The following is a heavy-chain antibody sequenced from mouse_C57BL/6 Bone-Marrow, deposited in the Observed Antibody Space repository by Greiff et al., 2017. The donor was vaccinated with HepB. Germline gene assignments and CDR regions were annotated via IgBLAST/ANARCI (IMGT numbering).Heavy chain of an antibody. Sequence: QVQLQQSGAELVKPGASVKLSCKASGYTFTSYWMHWVKQRPGQGLEWIGMIHPNSGSTNYNEKFKSKATLTVDKSSSTAYMQLSSLTSEDSAVYYCARPWFSAWFAYWGQGTLVTVSA. V-gene: IGHV1-64*01. CDR3: ARPWFSAWFAY. CDR2: IHPNSGST. J-gene: IGHJ3*01. CDR1: GYTFTSYW. D-gene: IGHD2-2*01.